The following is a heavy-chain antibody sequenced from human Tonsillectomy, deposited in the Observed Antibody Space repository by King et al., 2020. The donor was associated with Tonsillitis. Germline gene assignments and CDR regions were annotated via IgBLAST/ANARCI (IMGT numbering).Heavy chain of an antibody. CDR3: AKIYFGTSDTSGYYYGAYYFDY. CDR2: VSGGGDFA. CDR1: GLPFSSYA. V-gene: IGHV3-23*04. Sequence: VQLVESGGGLVQPGGSLRLSCAASGLPFSSYAMSWIRQAPGQGLEWVSSVSGGGDFAYYADSVKGRFTISRDNSKNTQYLQGSSLRAEDTAGYYCAKIYFGTSDTSGYYYGAYYFDYWGQGTLVTVSS. D-gene: IGHD3-22*01. J-gene: IGHJ4*02.